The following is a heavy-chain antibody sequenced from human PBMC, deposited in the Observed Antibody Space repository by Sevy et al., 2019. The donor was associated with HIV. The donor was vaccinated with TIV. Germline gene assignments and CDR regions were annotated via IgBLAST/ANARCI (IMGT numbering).Heavy chain of an antibody. J-gene: IGHJ4*02. CDR1: GETFVGHY. CDR2: INHRGTA. V-gene: IGHV4-34*08. Sequence: SETLSLTCAVFGETFVGHYWTWIRQTPGKGLEWIGEINHRGTANYNPSLKSRVTISVDTSNKQFSLGLNSMTAADTAVYYCAKTATVTISALDSWGRGTLVTVSS. D-gene: IGHD4-17*01. CDR3: AKTATVTISALDS.